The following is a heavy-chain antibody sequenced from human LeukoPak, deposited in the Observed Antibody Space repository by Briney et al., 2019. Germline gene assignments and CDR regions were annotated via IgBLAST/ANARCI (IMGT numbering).Heavy chain of an antibody. D-gene: IGHD6-6*01. CDR1: GGTFSSYA. CDR2: IIPILGIA. J-gene: IGHJ4*02. CDR3: ARAPSPIAALDY. V-gene: IGHV1-69*04. Sequence: SVKVSCKASGGTFSSYAISWVRQAPGQGLEWMGRIIPILGIANYAQKFQGRVTITADKSTSTAYMELSSLRSEDTAVYYCARAPSPIAALDYWGQGTLVTVSS.